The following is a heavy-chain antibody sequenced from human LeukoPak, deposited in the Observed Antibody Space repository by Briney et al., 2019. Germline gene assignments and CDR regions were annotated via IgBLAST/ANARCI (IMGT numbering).Heavy chain of an antibody. CDR2: VFYSGST. J-gene: IGHJ5*02. CDR3: ARRTVRLGEFSLYSWFDP. D-gene: IGHD3-16*01. V-gene: IGHV4-39*01. CDR1: GDSMNSSRYY. Sequence: PSETLSLTCTVSGDSMNSSRYYWGWLRQTPGKGPEWIGNVFYSGSTYYNPSLEGRVSVSVDTSKNQFFLRLASVTASDTAVYYCARRTVRLGEFSLYSWFDPWGQGMLVTVSS.